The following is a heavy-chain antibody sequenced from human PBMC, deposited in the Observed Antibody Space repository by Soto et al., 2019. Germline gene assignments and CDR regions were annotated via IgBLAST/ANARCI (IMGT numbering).Heavy chain of an antibody. CDR2: IIPIFGTA. V-gene: IGHV1-69*01. Sequence: QVQLVQSGAEVKKPGSSVKVSCTASGGTFSSYSISWVRQAPGQGLEWMGGIIPIFGTANYAQKFQGRVTITADESTSTAYVELSSLRSEDTAVYYCAIEYSSSPPYYPIGYWGQGTLVTVSS. J-gene: IGHJ4*02. CDR1: GGTFSSYS. D-gene: IGHD6-6*01. CDR3: AIEYSSSPPYYPIGY.